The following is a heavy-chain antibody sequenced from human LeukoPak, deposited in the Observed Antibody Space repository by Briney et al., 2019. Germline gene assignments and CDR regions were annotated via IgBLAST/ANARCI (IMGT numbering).Heavy chain of an antibody. CDR1: GYTFGSYG. CDR2: ISAYNGDT. J-gene: IGHJ4*02. D-gene: IGHD3-22*01. V-gene: IGHV1-18*01. CDR3: ARDGAYHDSSGSYYGVGDDF. Sequence: ASVKVSCKASGYTFGSYGITWVRQAPGQGLEWMGWISAYNGDTSYAQKFQVRVTMTTDTSTTTAYMELRSLRSDDTAVYYCARDGAYHDSSGSYYGVGDDFWGQGTLVTVSS.